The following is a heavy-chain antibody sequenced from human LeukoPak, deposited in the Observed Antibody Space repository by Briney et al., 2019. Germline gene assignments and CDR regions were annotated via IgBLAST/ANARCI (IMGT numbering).Heavy chain of an antibody. CDR2: ISGNGANT. D-gene: IGHD6-13*01. J-gene: IGHJ4*01. V-gene: IGHV3-23*01. CDR1: GFTFSSYS. CDR3: AKLDSGSTD. Sequence: PGGSLRLSCAASGFTFSSYSMSWVRQAPGKGLEWVSSISGNGANTFYADSVKGRFTISRDNSKNTLYLQTNSLRAEDTAVYFCAKLDSGSTDWGQGTLVTVSS.